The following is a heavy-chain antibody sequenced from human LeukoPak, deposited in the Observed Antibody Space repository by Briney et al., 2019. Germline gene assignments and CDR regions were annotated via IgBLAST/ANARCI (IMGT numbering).Heavy chain of an antibody. CDR2: ISSNNGYI. Sequence: PGGSLRLSCAASGFSFSSYRMNWVRQAPGKGLEWVASISSNNGYIYYADSVKGRFTISRDNGENSLHLQMNSLRAEDAAVYYCARGRKRLSGRNKTDSSGYLFDYWGQGTLVTVSS. CDR1: GFSFSSYR. D-gene: IGHD3-22*01. J-gene: IGHJ4*02. V-gene: IGHV3-21*01. CDR3: ARGRKRLSGRNKTDSSGYLFDY.